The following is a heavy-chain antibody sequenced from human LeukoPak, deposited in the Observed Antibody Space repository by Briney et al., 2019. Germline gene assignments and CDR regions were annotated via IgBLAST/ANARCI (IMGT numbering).Heavy chain of an antibody. CDR2: ISDGSRDT. Sequence: PGGPLRLSCATSGFTFSSFTMNWVRRAPGKGLEWVSTISDGSRDTHYAGSVKGRFTISRDDSQNIVYLQMDSLRAEDTALYYCTTRLRNHFDYWGQGTQVTVSS. CDR3: TTRLRNHFDY. V-gene: IGHV3-23*01. J-gene: IGHJ4*02. CDR1: GFTFSSFT. D-gene: IGHD5-12*01.